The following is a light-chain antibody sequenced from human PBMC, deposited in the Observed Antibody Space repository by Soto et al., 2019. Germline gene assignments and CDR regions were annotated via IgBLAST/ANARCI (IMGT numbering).Light chain of an antibody. J-gene: IGKJ4*01. CDR1: QSVSEF. CDR3: HQRSNWPPT. CDR2: DAS. V-gene: IGKV3-11*01. Sequence: EVVLTQSPATLSLSPGERATLYCRASQSVSEFLAWYQQKPGQAPRLLIYDASNRATGIPARFSGSGSGTDFTLTISSLQPEDFAVYYCHQRSNWPPTFGGGTKVDIK.